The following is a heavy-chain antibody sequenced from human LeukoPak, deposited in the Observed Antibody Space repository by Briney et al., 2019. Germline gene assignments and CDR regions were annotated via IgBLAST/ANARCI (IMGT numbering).Heavy chain of an antibody. V-gene: IGHV1-69*05. D-gene: IGHD3-3*01. Sequence: GSSVKVSCKASGGTFSSYAITWVRQAPGQGLEWMGGIIPIFGTANYAQKFQGRVTITTDESTSTAYMELSSLRSEDTAVYYCARAHWSGYYTYYFDYWGQGTLVTVSS. CDR1: GGTFSSYA. CDR2: IIPIFGTA. J-gene: IGHJ4*02. CDR3: ARAHWSGYYTYYFDY.